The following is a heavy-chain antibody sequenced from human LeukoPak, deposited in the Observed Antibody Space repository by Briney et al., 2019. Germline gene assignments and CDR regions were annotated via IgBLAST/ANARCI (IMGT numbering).Heavy chain of an antibody. Sequence: ASVKVSCKASGYTFTDYFIHWVRQAPGQGLEWMGIISPNGGTTNYAQKFQDRVTMTRDTSTSTVYMELSSLRSEDTAVYYCARGPPNWGYDYWGPGTLVTVSS. CDR1: GYTFTDYF. D-gene: IGHD7-27*01. CDR3: ARGPPNWGYDY. CDR2: ISPNGGTT. V-gene: IGHV1-46*01. J-gene: IGHJ4*02.